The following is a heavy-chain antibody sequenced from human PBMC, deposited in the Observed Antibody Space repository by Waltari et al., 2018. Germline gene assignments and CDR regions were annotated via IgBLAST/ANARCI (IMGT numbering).Heavy chain of an antibody. V-gene: IGHV4-59*11. CDR1: GGSISTHY. CDR2: VYYTGNT. J-gene: IGHJ6*03. Sequence: QVELQESGPGLVKASETLSLPCTVSGGSISTHYLSWIRQPPGKGLEYIGYVYYTGNTNYNPSLKKRVTISLDTSKNQFSLKVNSVTAADTAVYYCARADSSTAYFYYYMDVWGTGTTVTVSS. CDR3: ARADSSTAYFYYYMDV. D-gene: IGHD6-13*01.